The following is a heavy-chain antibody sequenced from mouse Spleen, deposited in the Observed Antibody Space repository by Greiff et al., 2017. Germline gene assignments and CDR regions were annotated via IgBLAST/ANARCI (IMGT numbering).Heavy chain of an antibody. V-gene: IGHV1-26*01. Sequence: VQLQQSGPELVKPGASVKISCKASGYTFTDYYMNWVKQSHGKSLEWIGDINPNNGGTSYNQKFKGKATLTVDKSSSTAYMELRSLTSEDSAVYYCAGRSTMITTGSWFAYWGQGTLVTVSA. D-gene: IGHD2-4*01. J-gene: IGHJ3*01. CDR1: GYTFTDYY. CDR3: AGRSTMITTGSWFAY. CDR2: INPNNGGT.